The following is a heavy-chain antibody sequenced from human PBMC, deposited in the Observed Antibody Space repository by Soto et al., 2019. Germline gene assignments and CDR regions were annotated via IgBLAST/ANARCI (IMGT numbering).Heavy chain of an antibody. Sequence: GGSLRLSCAASGFTFDDYGMSWVRQAPGKGLEWVSAISGSGGSTYYADSVKGRFTISRDNSKNTLYLQMNSLRAEDTAVYYCAKLAAMGSTLELIDYWGQGTLVTVSS. J-gene: IGHJ4*02. V-gene: IGHV3-23*01. CDR2: ISGSGGST. D-gene: IGHD5-18*01. CDR1: GFTFDDYG. CDR3: AKLAAMGSTLELIDY.